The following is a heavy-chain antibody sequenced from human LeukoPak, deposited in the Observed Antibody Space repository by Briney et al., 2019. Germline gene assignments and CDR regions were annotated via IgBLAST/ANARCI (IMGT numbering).Heavy chain of an antibody. CDR1: GFTFSRYG. CDR3: ARDSAYGHYYFDY. J-gene: IGHJ4*02. V-gene: IGHV3-30*04. D-gene: IGHD3-16*01. Sequence: ETGGSLRLSCAASGFTFSRYGMHWVRQAPGKGLEWVAMISFDGRDTSYADSVKGRFSISRDNSQTTLYLQMNSLRSEDAAVYYCARDSAYGHYYFDYWGQGALFTVSS. CDR2: ISFDGRDT.